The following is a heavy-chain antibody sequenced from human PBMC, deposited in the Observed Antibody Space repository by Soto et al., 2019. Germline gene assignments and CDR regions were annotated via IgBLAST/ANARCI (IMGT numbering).Heavy chain of an antibody. CDR1: GFTFSSYG. CDR2: IWYDGSNK. V-gene: IGHV3-33*01. CDR3: ARGSGSSSWYYYYGMDV. J-gene: IGHJ6*02. D-gene: IGHD6-6*01. Sequence: GSLRLSCAASGFTFSSYGMHWVRQAPGKGLEWVAVIWYDGSNKYYADSVKGRFTISRDNSKNTLYLQMNSLRAEDTAVYYCARGSGSSSWYYYYGMDVWGQGTTVTVSS.